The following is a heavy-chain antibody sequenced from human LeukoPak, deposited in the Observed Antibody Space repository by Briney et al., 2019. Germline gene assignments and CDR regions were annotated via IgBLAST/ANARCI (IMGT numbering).Heavy chain of an antibody. CDR3: AKVVAAANYYYYGMDV. Sequence: GGSLSLSCAASGFTFTSYAMIWVRQAPGKGLEWVSAISGSGGYTYYADSVKGRFTISRDNSKNTLYLQINSLRAEDTAVYYCAKVVAAANYYYYGMDVWGQGTTVTVSS. CDR2: ISGSGGYT. CDR1: GFTFTSYA. J-gene: IGHJ6*02. V-gene: IGHV3-23*01. D-gene: IGHD6-13*01.